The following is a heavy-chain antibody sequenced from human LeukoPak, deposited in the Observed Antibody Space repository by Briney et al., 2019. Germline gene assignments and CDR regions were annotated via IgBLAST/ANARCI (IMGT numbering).Heavy chain of an antibody. J-gene: IGHJ6*02. CDR1: GDSVSSNSAA. CDR2: TYYRSKWYN. V-gene: IGHV6-1*01. D-gene: IGHD2-2*01. CDR3: ARDRPTGGIVVVPAAWGYYYGMDV. Sequence: SQTLSLTCAISGDSVSSNSAAWNWIRQSPSRGLEWLGRTYYRSKWYNDYAVSVKSRITINPDTSKNQFSLQLNSVTPEDTAVYYCARDRPTGGIVVVPAAWGYYYGMDVRGQGTTVTVSS.